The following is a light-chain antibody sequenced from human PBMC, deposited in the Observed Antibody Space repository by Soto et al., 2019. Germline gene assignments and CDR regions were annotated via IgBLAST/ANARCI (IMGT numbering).Light chain of an antibody. J-gene: IGKJ4*01. CDR2: GVS. CDR3: QQYDNWPLT. Sequence: EIVMTQSPVTLSASPGERVTLSCRTNKSISSNLAWYQQKRGQAPRLLISGVSTRASGVPDRFSGSGSVADFTLTISSLQSEDFAVYYCQQYDNWPLTFGGGTKGDIK. V-gene: IGKV3-15*01. CDR1: KSISSN.